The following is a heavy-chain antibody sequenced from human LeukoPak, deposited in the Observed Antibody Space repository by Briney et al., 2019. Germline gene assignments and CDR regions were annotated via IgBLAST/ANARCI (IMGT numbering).Heavy chain of an antibody. D-gene: IGHD4-17*01. CDR2: IVVGSGNT. CDR1: GFTFTSSA. J-gene: IGHJ4*02. CDR3: AATSENDYGDYVYDY. Sequence: SVKVSCKASGFTFTSSAMQWVRQARGQRLEWIGWIVVGSGNTNYAQKFQERVTITRDMSTSAAYMELSSLRSEDTAVYYCAATSENDYGDYVYDYWGQGTLVTVSS. V-gene: IGHV1-58*02.